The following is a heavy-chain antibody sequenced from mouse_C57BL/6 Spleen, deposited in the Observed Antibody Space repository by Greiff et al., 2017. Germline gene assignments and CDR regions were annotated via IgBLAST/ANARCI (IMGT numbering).Heavy chain of an antibody. Sequence: QVQLQQSGAELMKPGASVKLSCKATGYTFTGYWIEWVKQRPGHGLEWIGEILPGSGSTNYNEKFKGTATFTADTSSNPAYMQLSSLTTEDSAIYYCARVYGSSYSWYFDVWGTGTTVTVSS. V-gene: IGHV1-9*01. D-gene: IGHD1-1*01. CDR1: GYTFTGYW. J-gene: IGHJ1*03. CDR3: ARVYGSSYSWYFDV. CDR2: ILPGSGST.